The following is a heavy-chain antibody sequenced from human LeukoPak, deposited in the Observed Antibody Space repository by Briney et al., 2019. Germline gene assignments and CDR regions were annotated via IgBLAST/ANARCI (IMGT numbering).Heavy chain of an antibody. J-gene: IGHJ4*02. CDR3: ARSRYYYDSSGYYYKGIYYFDY. Sequence: SETLSLTCTVSGGSISSYYWSWIRQPAGKGLEWIGRIYTSGSTNYNPSLKSRVTVSVDTSKNQFSLKLSSVTAADTAVYYCARSRYYYDSSGYYYKGIYYFDYWGQGTLVTVSS. D-gene: IGHD3-22*01. CDR1: GGSISSYY. CDR2: IYTSGST. V-gene: IGHV4-4*07.